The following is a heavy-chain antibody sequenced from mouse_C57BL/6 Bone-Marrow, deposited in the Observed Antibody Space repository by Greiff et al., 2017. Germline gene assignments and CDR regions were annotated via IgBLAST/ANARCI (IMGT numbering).Heavy chain of an antibody. CDR3: ARGGSYDWFAK. V-gene: IGHV1-69*01. Sequence: QVQLQQPGAELVMPGASVKLSCKASGYTFTSYWMHWVKQRPGQGLEWIGEIDPSDSYTNYNQKFKGKSTLTVDKSSSTAYMQLSSLTSEDSAVYYCARGGSYDWFAKWGRGTLVSVTA. CDR2: IDPSDSYT. CDR1: GYTFTSYW. J-gene: IGHJ3*01. D-gene: IGHD1-1*02.